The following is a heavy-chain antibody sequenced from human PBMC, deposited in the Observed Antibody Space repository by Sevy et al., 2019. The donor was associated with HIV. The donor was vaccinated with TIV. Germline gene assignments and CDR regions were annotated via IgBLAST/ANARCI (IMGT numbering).Heavy chain of an antibody. CDR3: VRGPNCGFGGCRQISSYCLDV. Sequence: GGSLRLSCAASGFVFSDHYVDWVRQAPGKGLEWVGRIRNRPNDYTTEYAASVEGRFTISRDDSRHSLYLQMNSLKTEDSAVYYCVRGPNCGFGGCRQISSYCLDVWGMGATVTVSS. CDR2: IRNRPNDYTT. CDR1: GFVFSDHY. J-gene: IGHJ6*03. V-gene: IGHV3-72*01. D-gene: IGHD2-21*01.